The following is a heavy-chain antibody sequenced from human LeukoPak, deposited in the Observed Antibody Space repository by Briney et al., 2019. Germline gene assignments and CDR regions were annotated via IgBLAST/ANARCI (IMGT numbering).Heavy chain of an antibody. D-gene: IGHD2-15*01. CDR1: GGSFSGYY. CDR3: ARDGGYCSGDSCHYYGMDV. V-gene: IGHV4-34*01. J-gene: IGHJ6*02. Sequence: SETLSLTCVVHGGSFSGYYCNWIRQSPGKGLEWIGHINHNGKTNYNPSLKSRVTISVDTSKNQFSLTLTSVTAADTAVYYCARDGGYCSGDSCHYYGMDVWGQGTTVTVSS. CDR2: INHNGKT.